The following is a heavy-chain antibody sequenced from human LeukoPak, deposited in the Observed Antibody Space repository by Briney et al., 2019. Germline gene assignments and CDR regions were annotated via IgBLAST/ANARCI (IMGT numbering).Heavy chain of an antibody. CDR1: GYTFTSYG. CDR3: ARQDDSSGYYPGWFDP. CDR2: ISAYNGNT. D-gene: IGHD3-22*01. J-gene: IGHJ5*02. V-gene: IGHV1-18*01. Sequence: ASVKVSCKASGYTFTSYGISWVRQAPGQGLEWMGWISAYNGNTNYAQKLQGRVTMTTDTSTSTAYMELRSLRSDDTAVYYCARQDDSSGYYPGWFDPWGQGTLVTVSS.